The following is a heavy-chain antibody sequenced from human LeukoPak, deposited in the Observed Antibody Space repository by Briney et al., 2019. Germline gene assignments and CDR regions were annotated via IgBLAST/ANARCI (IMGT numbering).Heavy chain of an antibody. CDR2: IYPGDSDT. Sequence: GESLKISCKGSGYSFTSYRIAWGRHMPGKGLEWMGIIYPGDSDTRYSPSFQGQVTISADKSISTAYLQWSSLKASDTAMYYCARLSRAVLTYGMDVWGKGTTVTVSS. CDR3: ARLSRAVLTYGMDV. V-gene: IGHV5-51*01. CDR1: GYSFTSYR. J-gene: IGHJ6*04. D-gene: IGHD6-19*01.